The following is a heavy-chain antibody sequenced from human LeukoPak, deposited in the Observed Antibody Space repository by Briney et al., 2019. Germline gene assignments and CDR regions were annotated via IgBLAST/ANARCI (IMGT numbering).Heavy chain of an antibody. CDR3: AREQFNVIEGQVALHFDY. J-gene: IGHJ4*02. CDR2: IIPILGIA. CDR1: GYTFTSYD. V-gene: IGHV1-69*04. Sequence: GASVKVSCKASGYTFTSYDISWVRQAPGQGLEWMGRIIPILGIANYAQKFQGRVTITADKSTSTAYMELSSLRSEDTAVYYCAREQFNVIEGQVALHFDYWGQGTLVTVSS. D-gene: IGHD3-22*01.